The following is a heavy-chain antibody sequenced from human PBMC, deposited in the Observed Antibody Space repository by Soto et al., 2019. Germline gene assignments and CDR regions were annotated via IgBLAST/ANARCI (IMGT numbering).Heavy chain of an antibody. CDR3: ARRIRYYYYMDV. CDR2: IYYSGST. J-gene: IGHJ6*03. D-gene: IGHD2-21*01. Sequence: PSETLSLTCTVSGGSISSYYWSWIRQPPGKGLEWIGYIYYSGSTNYNPSLKSRVTISVDTSKNQFSLKLSSVTAADTAVYYCARRIRYYYYMDVWGQGTLVTVSS. V-gene: IGHV4-59*08. CDR1: GGSISSYY.